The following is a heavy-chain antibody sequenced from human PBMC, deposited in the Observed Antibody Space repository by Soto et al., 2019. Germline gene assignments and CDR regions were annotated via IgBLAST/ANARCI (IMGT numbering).Heavy chain of an antibody. CDR1: GYSISSGYH. CDR3: AREAEERADY. V-gene: IGHV4-38-2*02. D-gene: IGHD1-26*01. J-gene: IGHJ4*02. CDR2: IYHSGTS. Sequence: SSETLSLTCDVSGYSISSGYHWGWNRQPPGKGLEWIGSIYHSGTSYYNPSLMSRVSISVDTSKNQFSLKVTSVTAADTAVYYCAREAEERADYWGQGTQVTVSS.